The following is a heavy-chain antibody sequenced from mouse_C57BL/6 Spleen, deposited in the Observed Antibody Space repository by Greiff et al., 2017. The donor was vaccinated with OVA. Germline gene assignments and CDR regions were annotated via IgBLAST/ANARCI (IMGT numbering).Heavy chain of an antibody. J-gene: IGHJ1*03. CDR1: GYTFTSYW. Sequence: QVQLQQPGTELVKPGASVKLSCKASGYTFTSYWMHWVKQRPGRGLEWIGNINPSNGGTNYNEKFKSKATLTVDKSSSTAYMQLSSLTSEDSAVYYCARWGTTVVDWYFDVWCTGTTVTVSS. CDR2: INPSNGGT. V-gene: IGHV1-53*01. D-gene: IGHD1-1*01. CDR3: ARWGTTVVDWYFDV.